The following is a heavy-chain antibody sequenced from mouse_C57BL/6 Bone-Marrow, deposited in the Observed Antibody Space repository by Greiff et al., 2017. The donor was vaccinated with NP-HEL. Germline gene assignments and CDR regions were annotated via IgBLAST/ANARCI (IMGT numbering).Heavy chain of an antibody. V-gene: IGHV1-55*01. CDR3: ARGGSSPYWYFDV. CDR2: IYPGSGST. Sequence: QVQLKQPGAELVKPGASVKMSCKASGYTFTSYWITWVKQRPGPGLEWIGDIYPGSGSTNYNEKVKSKATLTVDTSSSTAYMQLSSLTSEDSAVYYCARGGSSPYWYFDVWGTGTTVTVSS. CDR1: GYTFTSYW. J-gene: IGHJ1*03. D-gene: IGHD1-1*01.